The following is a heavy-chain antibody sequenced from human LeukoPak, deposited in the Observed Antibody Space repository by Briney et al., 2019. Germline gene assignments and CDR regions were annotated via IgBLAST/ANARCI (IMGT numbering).Heavy chain of an antibody. CDR2: INHNGNVN. CDR3: ARPLAVAGFDY. D-gene: IGHD6-19*01. CDR1: GFTFSSYW. V-gene: IGHV3-7*01. J-gene: IGHJ4*02. Sequence: GGSLRLSCAASGFTFSSYWMNWARQAPGKGLEWVASINHNGNVNYYVDSVKGRFTISRDNAKNSLYLQMNSLRSEDTAMYYCARPLAVAGFDYWGQGTLVTVSS.